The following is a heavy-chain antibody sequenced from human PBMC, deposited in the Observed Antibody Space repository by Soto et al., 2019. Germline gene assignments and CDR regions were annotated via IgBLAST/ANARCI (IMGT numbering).Heavy chain of an antibody. D-gene: IGHD2-2*01. CDR2: ITGSGDKT. J-gene: IGHJ4*02. Sequence: GGSLRLSCAASGFSLKNCAMTWVRQAPGKGLEWVSGITGSGDKTYYADSVKGRFIISRDNSENTLYLQMNSLRAEDTALYYCARDCSSSSCSVWRYWGQGTQVTVSS. V-gene: IGHV3-23*01. CDR3: ARDCSSSSCSVWRY. CDR1: GFSLKNCA.